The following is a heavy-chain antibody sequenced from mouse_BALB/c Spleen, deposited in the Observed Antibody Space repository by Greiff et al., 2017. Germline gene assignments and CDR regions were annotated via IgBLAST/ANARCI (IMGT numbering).Heavy chain of an antibody. Sequence: EVKLMESGPGLVKPSQSLSLTCSVTGYSITSGYYWNWIRQFPGNKLEWMGYISYDGSNNYNPSLKNRISITRDTSKNQFFLKLNSVTTEDTATYYCARVPTGYYFDYWGQGTTLTVSS. CDR2: ISYDGSN. D-gene: IGHD1-1*01. V-gene: IGHV3-6*02. CDR3: ARVPTGYYFDY. J-gene: IGHJ2*01. CDR1: GYSITSGYY.